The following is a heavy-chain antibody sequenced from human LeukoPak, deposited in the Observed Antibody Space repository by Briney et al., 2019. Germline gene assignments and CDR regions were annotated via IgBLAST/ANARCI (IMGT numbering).Heavy chain of an antibody. J-gene: IGHJ5*02. D-gene: IGHD4-23*01. CDR3: ARSTTVVTRGNWQLDP. CDR1: GGSISSYY. Sequence: SETLSLTCTVSGGSISSYYWSWIRQPPGKGLEWIGYIYYSGSTNYNPSLKSRVTISVDTSKNQFSLKLSSVTAADTAVYYCARSTTVVTRGNWQLDPWGQGTLVTVSS. V-gene: IGHV4-59*01. CDR2: IYYSGST.